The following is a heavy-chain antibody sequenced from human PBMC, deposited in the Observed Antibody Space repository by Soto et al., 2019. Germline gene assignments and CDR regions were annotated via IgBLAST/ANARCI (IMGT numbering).Heavy chain of an antibody. D-gene: IGHD5-12*01. J-gene: IGHJ4*02. CDR1: GLTFRAFS. CDR2: ISGSGGST. CDR3: AKSRGDSWYLYYYDY. Sequence: EVQLRECGGGLVQPGWSLRLSCAASGLTFRAFSMSWVRQPPGKGLEWVSGISGSGGSTYYADSVKGRFTISRDSSSNTLYLQMSSLRAEDTAVYYCAKSRGDSWYLYYYDYWGQGTLVTVSS. V-gene: IGHV3-23*01.